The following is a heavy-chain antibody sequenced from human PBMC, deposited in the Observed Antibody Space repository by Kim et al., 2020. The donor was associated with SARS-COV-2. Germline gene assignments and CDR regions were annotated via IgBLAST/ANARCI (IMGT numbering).Heavy chain of an antibody. V-gene: IGHV1-2*02. CDR1: GYTFTGYY. CDR2: INPNSGGT. Sequence: ASVKVSCKASGYTFTGYYMHWVRQAPGQGLEWMGWINPNSGGTNYAQKFQGRVTMTRDTSISTAYMELSRLRSDDTAVYYCARGSPSSPPDGGSRSSGWTILYYFDNWGQGTLVTVSS. D-gene: IGHD6-19*01. CDR3: ARGSPSSPPDGGSRSSGWTILYYFDN. J-gene: IGHJ4*02.